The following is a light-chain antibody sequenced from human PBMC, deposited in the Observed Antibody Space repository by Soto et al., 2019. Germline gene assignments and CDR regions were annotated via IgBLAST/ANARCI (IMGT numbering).Light chain of an antibody. Sequence: EIVLTQSPATLSLSPGEGATLSCRASQGVSSYLAWYQQKPGQAPRLLIYGASNRATDIPARFSGSGSGTDFTLTISSLEPEDFAVYYCQQRSNWPLTFGEGTMVEIK. V-gene: IGKV3-11*01. CDR2: GAS. CDR1: QGVSSY. CDR3: QQRSNWPLT. J-gene: IGKJ4*01.